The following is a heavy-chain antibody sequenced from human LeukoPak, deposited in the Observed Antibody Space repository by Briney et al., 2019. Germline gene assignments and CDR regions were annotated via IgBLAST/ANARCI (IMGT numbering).Heavy chain of an antibody. V-gene: IGHV1-8*01. Sequence: GASVRVSCKASGYTFTSYDINWVRQATGQGLEWMGWMNPNSGNTGYAQKFQGRVTMTRNTSISTAYMELSSLRSEDTAAYYCARHRTYYYDSSGYSHLYNWFDPWGQGTLVTVSS. CDR2: MNPNSGNT. D-gene: IGHD3-22*01. CDR1: GYTFTSYD. CDR3: ARHRTYYYDSSGYSHLYNWFDP. J-gene: IGHJ5*02.